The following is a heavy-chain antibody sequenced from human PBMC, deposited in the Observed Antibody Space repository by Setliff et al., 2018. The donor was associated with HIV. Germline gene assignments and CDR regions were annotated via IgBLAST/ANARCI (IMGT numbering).Heavy chain of an antibody. V-gene: IGHV1-69-2*01. CDR1: GYSFTDYY. Sequence: ASVKVSCKVSGYSFTDYYMHWVQQAPGNGLEWMGLVDPENGETIYAEKFQGRVTMTEDTSTDTAYMELSGLRSEDTAVYYCAIDMVGGWLRPMPDFWGQGALVTVSS. CDR3: AIDMVGGWLRPMPDF. J-gene: IGHJ4*02. CDR2: VDPENGET. D-gene: IGHD2-2*01.